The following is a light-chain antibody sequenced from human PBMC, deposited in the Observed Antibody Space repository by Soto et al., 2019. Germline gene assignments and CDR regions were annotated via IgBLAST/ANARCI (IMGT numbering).Light chain of an antibody. CDR2: GAS. V-gene: IGKV1-12*01. Sequence: DIQMTQSPSSLSASVGDRVTITCRASESISTWLAWYQQKPGKAPKLLIYGASSLESGVPPRFSGSGSGTDFTLTISSLQPEDFATYYCQQANSFPITVGQGTRREIK. CDR1: ESISTW. J-gene: IGKJ5*01. CDR3: QQANSFPIT.